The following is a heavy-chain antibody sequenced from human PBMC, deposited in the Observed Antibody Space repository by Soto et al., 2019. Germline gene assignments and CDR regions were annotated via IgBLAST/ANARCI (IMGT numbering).Heavy chain of an antibody. D-gene: IGHD2-2*01. CDR1: GFSLTTRPVG. CDR3: GHRRSSSDWNGGYFDY. J-gene: IGHJ4*02. CDR2: AYWDDDN. V-gene: IGHV2-5*02. Sequence: QITLKESGPARVKPTQTLTLTCSFSGFSLTTRPVGVGWIRQSPGKALEWLAFAYWDDDNRYSPSLRSRLTVTKDNSKNLVVLTMTNMDPVGTATYYCGHRRSSSDWNGGYFDYWGQGNLVTVSS.